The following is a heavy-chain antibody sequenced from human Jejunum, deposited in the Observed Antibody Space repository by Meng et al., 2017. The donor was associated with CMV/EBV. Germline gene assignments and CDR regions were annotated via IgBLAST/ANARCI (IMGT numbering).Heavy chain of an antibody. CDR1: GFTVRSNY. D-gene: IGHD2-15*01. V-gene: IGHV3-53*01. CDR3: AKGYCSGGSCYFFDY. CDR2: IYSGGNT. Sequence: YGFTVRSNYLSWVRQAPGKGMECVSVIYSGGNTYYADSVKGRFTISRDNSENTVFLQMNSLRAEDTALYYCAKGYCSGGSCYFFDYWGQGTLVTVSS. J-gene: IGHJ4*02.